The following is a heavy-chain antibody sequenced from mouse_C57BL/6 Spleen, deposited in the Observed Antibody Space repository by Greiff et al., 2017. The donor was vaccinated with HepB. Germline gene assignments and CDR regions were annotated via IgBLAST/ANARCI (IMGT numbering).Heavy chain of an antibody. Sequence: EVKLQESGPGLVKPSQTVFLTCTVTGISITTGNYRWSWIRQFPGNKLEWIGYIYYSGTITYNPSLTSRTTITRDTPKNQFFLEMNSLTAEDTATYYCARYGSKYYFDYWGQGTTLTVSS. D-gene: IGHD1-1*01. V-gene: IGHV3-5*01. CDR1: GISITTGNYR. J-gene: IGHJ2*01. CDR3: ARYGSKYYFDY. CDR2: IYYSGTI.